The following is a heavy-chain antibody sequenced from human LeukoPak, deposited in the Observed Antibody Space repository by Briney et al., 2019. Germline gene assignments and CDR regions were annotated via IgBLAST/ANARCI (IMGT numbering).Heavy chain of an antibody. CDR1: GFAFTEMS. CDR3: ADFGVVTHLFDP. J-gene: IGHJ5*02. Sequence: ASVKVSCKVSGFAFTEMSIHWVRQTPRKALEWMGGFDPESGERVYAQSFRGRVTLSEDTSTDTAYMELSSLTSEDTAVYYCADFGVVTHLFDPWGQGTLVTVSS. V-gene: IGHV1-24*01. D-gene: IGHD3-3*01. CDR2: FDPESGER.